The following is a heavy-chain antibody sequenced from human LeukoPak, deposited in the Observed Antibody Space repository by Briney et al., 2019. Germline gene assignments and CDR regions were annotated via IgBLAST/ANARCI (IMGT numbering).Heavy chain of an antibody. V-gene: IGHV1-18*01. J-gene: IGHJ4*02. Sequence: ASVKVSCKASGYTFTSYGISWVRQAPGQGLEWMGWISAYNGNTNYAQKLQGRVTVTTDTSTSTAYMELRSLRSDDTAVYYCARDLRYDSSGYPGYWGQGTLVTVSS. CDR2: ISAYNGNT. CDR3: ARDLRYDSSGYPGY. D-gene: IGHD3-22*01. CDR1: GYTFTSYG.